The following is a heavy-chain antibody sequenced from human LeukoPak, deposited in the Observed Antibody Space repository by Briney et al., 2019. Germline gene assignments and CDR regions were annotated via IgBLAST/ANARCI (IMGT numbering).Heavy chain of an antibody. CDR3: AGGYDREFDY. CDR1: GGSFSGYY. D-gene: IGHD5-12*01. J-gene: IGHJ4*02. Sequence: SETLSLTCAVYGGSFSGYYWSWIRQPPGKGLEWIGYIYYSGSTNYNPSLKSRVTISVDTSKNQFSLKLSSVTAADTAVYYCAGGYDREFDYWGQGTLVTVSS. CDR2: IYYSGST. V-gene: IGHV4-59*08.